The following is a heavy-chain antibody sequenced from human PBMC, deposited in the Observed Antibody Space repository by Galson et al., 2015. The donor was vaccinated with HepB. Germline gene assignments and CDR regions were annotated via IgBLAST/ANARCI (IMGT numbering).Heavy chain of an antibody. CDR2: ISAYNGNT. CDR1: GYTFTSYG. V-gene: IGHV1-18*01. J-gene: IGHJ3*02. Sequence: SVKVSCKASGYTFTSYGISWVRQAPGQGLEWMGWISAYNGNTNYAQKLQGRVTMTTDTSTSTAYMELRSLRSDDTAVYYCAGSVGPSQWVGDAFDIWGQGTMVTVSS. CDR3: AGSVGPSQWVGDAFDI. D-gene: IGHD3-10*01.